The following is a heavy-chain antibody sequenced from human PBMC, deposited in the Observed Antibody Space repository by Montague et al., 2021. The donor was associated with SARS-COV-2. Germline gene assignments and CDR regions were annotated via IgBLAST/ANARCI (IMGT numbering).Heavy chain of an antibody. CDR3: AREISGPDYFDY. D-gene: IGHD3-10*01. CDR2: IYYSGST. CDR1: GGSISSNY. Sequence: SETLSLTCTVSGGSISSNYWNWIRQPPGRGLEWIGYIYYSGSTNYNPSLESRVIISADTSKNHFSLKLRSVTAADTAVYYCAREISGPDYFDYRGQGTLVTVSS. J-gene: IGHJ4*02. V-gene: IGHV4-59*01.